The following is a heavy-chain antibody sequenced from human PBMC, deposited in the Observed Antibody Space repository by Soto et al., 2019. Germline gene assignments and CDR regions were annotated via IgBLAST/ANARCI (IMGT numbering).Heavy chain of an antibody. Sequence: EVQLLESGGGFVQPGGSLRLSCAASGFTFSSYPMSWVRQAPGKGLEWVSGISGSGDRTYYGDSVKGRFTISKDISKNSLSLQQDSLRVEDTAVYFCAKDDAGNPSTEPYWGQGTLVTVSS. J-gene: IGHJ4*02. D-gene: IGHD6-13*01. V-gene: IGHV3-23*01. CDR3: AKDDAGNPSTEPY. CDR2: ISGSGDRT. CDR1: GFTFSSYP.